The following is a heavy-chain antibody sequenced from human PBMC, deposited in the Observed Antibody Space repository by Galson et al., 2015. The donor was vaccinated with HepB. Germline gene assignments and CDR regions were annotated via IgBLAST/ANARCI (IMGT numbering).Heavy chain of an antibody. CDR3: GVERWSGYYNPYYFYGMDV. D-gene: IGHD3-3*01. CDR2: IIPILGIA. J-gene: IGHJ6*02. CDR1: GGTFSSYT. V-gene: IGHV1-69*02. Sequence: SVTVSCKASGGTFSSYTISWVRQAPGQGLEWMGRIIPILGIANYAQKFQGRVTITADKSTSTAYMELSSLRSEDTAVYYCGVERWSGYYNPYYFYGMDVWGQGTTVTVSS.